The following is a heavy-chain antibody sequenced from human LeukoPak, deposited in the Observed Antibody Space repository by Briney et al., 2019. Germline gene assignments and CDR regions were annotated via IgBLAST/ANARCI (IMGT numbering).Heavy chain of an antibody. Sequence: KTSETLSLTCTVSGGSISSSRYYWGWIRQPPGKGLEWIGSMYYSGSTYYNPSLKSRVTISVDTSKNQFSLKLSSVTAADTAVYYCASLRDGYSLDYWGQGTLVTVSS. CDR2: MYYSGST. CDR1: GGSISSSRYY. CDR3: ASLRDGYSLDY. V-gene: IGHV4-39*01. D-gene: IGHD5-24*01. J-gene: IGHJ4*02.